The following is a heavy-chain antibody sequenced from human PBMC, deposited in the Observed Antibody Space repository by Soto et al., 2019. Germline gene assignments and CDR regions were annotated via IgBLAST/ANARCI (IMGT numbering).Heavy chain of an antibody. J-gene: IGHJ6*02. V-gene: IGHV3-33*01. CDR1: GFTFSSYG. D-gene: IGHD3-16*01. CDR3: ARGGDGSYGMDV. Sequence: QVQLVESGGGVVQPGRSLRLSCAASGFTFSSYGMHWVRQAPGKGLEWVAVIWYDGSNKYYADSVKGRFTISRDNSKNTLYLQMNSLRAEDTAVYYCARGGDGSYGMDVWGQGTTVTVSS. CDR2: IWYDGSNK.